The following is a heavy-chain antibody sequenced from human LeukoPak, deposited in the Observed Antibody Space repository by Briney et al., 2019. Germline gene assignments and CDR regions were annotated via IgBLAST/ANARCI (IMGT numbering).Heavy chain of an antibody. CDR2: ITGGGDST. V-gene: IGHV3-23*01. Sequence: PGGSLRLSCAASGFTFRFYAMNWVRQAPGKGLEWVSAITGGGDSTYYADSVKGRFSISRDNSKNTLYLQMNSLRAEDTAVYYCAHVLRYFDWCFDYWGQGTLVTVSS. D-gene: IGHD3-9*01. CDR3: AHVLRYFDWCFDY. J-gene: IGHJ4*02. CDR1: GFTFRFYA.